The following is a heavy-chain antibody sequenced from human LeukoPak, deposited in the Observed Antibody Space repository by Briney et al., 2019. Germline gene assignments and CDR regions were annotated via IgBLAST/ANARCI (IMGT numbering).Heavy chain of an antibody. J-gene: IGHJ3*02. Sequence: GGSLRLSCAASGFDLSKNWMSWGRQAPGKGLEWVAKIKPDGSETSYVDSVEGRFIISRDIAKNSLFLLMNSLSAGETALYSCVTFSSGFYPKEPFDIWGRGTMVSVSS. CDR3: VTFSSGFYPKEPFDI. V-gene: IGHV3-7*01. CDR2: IKPDGSET. CDR1: GFDLSKNW. D-gene: IGHD3-22*01.